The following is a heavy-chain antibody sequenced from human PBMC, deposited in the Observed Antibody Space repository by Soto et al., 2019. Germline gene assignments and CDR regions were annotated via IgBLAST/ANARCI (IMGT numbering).Heavy chain of an antibody. Sequence: QVQLQESGPELVEPSQTLSLTCIVSGGSISSGGYYWSWIRQHPGKGLECIGYIYDSGSTYSNPSLMRRLNISVDTSKDQCPRKLSSVTAADTAVYYCARVCVDYFLDGNYYGLEVWGQGNTVTVSS. J-gene: IGHJ6*02. CDR1: GGSISSGGYY. CDR2: IYDSGST. CDR3: ARVCVDYFLDGNYYGLEV. D-gene: IGHD4-17*01. V-gene: IGHV4-31*03.